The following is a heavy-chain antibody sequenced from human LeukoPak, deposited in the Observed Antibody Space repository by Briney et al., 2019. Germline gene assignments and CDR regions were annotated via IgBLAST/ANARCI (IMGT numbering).Heavy chain of an antibody. D-gene: IGHD3-3*01. J-gene: IGHJ5*02. CDR2: LSASGRTM. Sequence: GGSLRLSCAASGFSFSSYEMNWVRQAPGKGLEWVSYLSASGRTMYYADSVKGRFTISRDNAKNSLYLQMNSLRAEDTAVYYCARGSTRIGGNWFDPWGQGTLVTVSS. CDR3: ARGSTRIGGNWFDP. CDR1: GFSFSSYE. V-gene: IGHV3-48*03.